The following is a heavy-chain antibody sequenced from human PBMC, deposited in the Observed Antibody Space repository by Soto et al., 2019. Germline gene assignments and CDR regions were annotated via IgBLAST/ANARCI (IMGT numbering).Heavy chain of an antibody. J-gene: IGHJ3*01. CDR2: VSFDGRNS. V-gene: IGHV3-30-3*01. CDR1: GFTFGTYT. D-gene: IGHD2-2*02. Sequence: GGSLRLSCAASGFTFGTYTIHWVRQAPGKGLQCVAVVSFDGRNSFYADSVKGRFTISRDNFRNTLYLQMNSLRTEDTAVYYCAREIDCSSATCYNAFDVWGQGTLVTVS. CDR3: AREIDCSSATCYNAFDV.